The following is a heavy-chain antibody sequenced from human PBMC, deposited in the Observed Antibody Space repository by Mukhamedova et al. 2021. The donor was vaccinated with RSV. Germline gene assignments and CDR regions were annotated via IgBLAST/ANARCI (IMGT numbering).Heavy chain of an antibody. J-gene: IGHJ4*02. V-gene: IGHV3-21*01. D-gene: IGHD3-16*01. Sequence: GLEWVSAINGGSNDIYYANSVKGRFTISRDNAKNSLYLQMNNLRAEDTAVYYCVGELRSNYLGQGTVGTVSS. CDR2: INGGSNDI. CDR3: VGELRSNY.